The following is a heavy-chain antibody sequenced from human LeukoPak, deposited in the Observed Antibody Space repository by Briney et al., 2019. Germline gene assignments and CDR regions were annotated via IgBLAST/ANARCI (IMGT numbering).Heavy chain of an antibody. CDR2: ISAYHGNT. V-gene: IGHV1-18*01. Sequence: ASVKVSCKASGYTFTSYGISWVRQAPGQGLEWMGWISAYHGNTNYAQKLQGRVTITTETSTSTAYMEMSSLESCVTAVYYCASARVGPGITSPYGYSGQGTLLTVSS. J-gene: IGHJ4*02. CDR3: ASARVGPGITSPYGY. CDR1: GYTFTSYG. D-gene: IGHD1-7*01.